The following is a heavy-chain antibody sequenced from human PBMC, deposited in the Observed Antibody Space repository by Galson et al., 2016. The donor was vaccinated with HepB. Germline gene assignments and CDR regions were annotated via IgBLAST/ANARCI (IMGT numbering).Heavy chain of an antibody. CDR3: ARDRGWDNGVDV. J-gene: IGHJ6*02. CDR2: IKQDGSEK. D-gene: IGHD1-26*01. CDR1: GFTISTYF. V-gene: IGHV3-7*03. Sequence: SLRLSCAASGFTISTYFMTWVRQAPGMGLEWLANIKQDGSEKNYVDSVKGRFTISRDNARNSLYLQINSLRAEDTAVYYCARDRGWDNGVDVWGQGTAATVSS.